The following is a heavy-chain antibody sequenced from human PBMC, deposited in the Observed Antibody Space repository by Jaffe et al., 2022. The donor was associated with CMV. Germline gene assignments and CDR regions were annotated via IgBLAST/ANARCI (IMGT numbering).Heavy chain of an antibody. V-gene: IGHV3-64D*06. CDR1: GFTFSSYA. D-gene: IGHD2-15*01. Sequence: EVQLVESGGGLVQPGGSLRLSCSASGFTFSSYAMHWVRQAPGKGLEYVSAISSNGGSTYYADSVKGRFTISRDNSKNTLYLQMSSLRAEDTAVYYCVKPLPPKVVVAANPDYWGQGTLVTVSS. CDR2: ISSNGGST. CDR3: VKPLPPKVVVAANPDY. J-gene: IGHJ4*02.